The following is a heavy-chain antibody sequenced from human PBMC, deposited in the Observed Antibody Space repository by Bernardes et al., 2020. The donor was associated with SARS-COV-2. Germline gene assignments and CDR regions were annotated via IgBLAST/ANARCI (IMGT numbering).Heavy chain of an antibody. Sequence: GSSLRLSCAGSGFTFSTSEMNWVRQAPGKGLAWVSYISGSGSTIYYADSVKGRFTISRDNAKNSLYLQMNSLRAEDTAIYYCAMRDWLHSYYYYGLDVWGQGTTVTVSS. V-gene: IGHV3-48*03. CDR2: ISGSGSTI. CDR3: AMRDWLHSYYYYGLDV. D-gene: IGHD3-9*01. J-gene: IGHJ6*02. CDR1: GFTFSTSE.